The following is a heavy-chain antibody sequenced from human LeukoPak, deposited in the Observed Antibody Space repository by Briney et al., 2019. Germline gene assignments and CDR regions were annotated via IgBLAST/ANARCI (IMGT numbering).Heavy chain of an antibody. Sequence: PGGSLRLSCAVSGFTFSSYSMNWVRQAPGKGLEWVSYISSSSSTIYYADSVKGRFTISRDNAKNSLYLQMNSLRDEDTAVYYCARDRGPEGYYYYYYMDVWGKGTTVTVSS. CDR3: ARDRGPEGYYYYYYMDV. CDR2: ISSSSSTI. J-gene: IGHJ6*03. V-gene: IGHV3-48*02. CDR1: GFTFSSYS. D-gene: IGHD3-10*01.